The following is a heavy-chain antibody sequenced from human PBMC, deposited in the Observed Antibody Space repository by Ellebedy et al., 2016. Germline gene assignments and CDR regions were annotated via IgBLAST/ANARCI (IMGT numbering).Heavy chain of an antibody. CDR3: AKDRQVSY. CDR1: RFSFSNYA. Sequence: GGSLRLSXAASRFSFSNYAMTWVRQAPGKGLEWVSTISGSDGSIHYAESVKGRFTISRDNSKNTLYLQMNNLRAEDTAVYYCAKDRQVSYWGQGTLVTVSS. D-gene: IGHD6-6*01. J-gene: IGHJ4*02. CDR2: ISGSDGSI. V-gene: IGHV3-23*01.